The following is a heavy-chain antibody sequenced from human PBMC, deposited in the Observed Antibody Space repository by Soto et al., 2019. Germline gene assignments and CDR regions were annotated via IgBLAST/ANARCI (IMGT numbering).Heavy chain of an antibody. CDR3: AREVSSSWSGGCDY. D-gene: IGHD6-13*01. CDR1: GFTFSSYG. Sequence: QVQLVESGGGVVQPGRSLRLSCAASGFTFSSYGMHWVRQAPGKGLEWVAVIWYDGSNKYYADSVKGRFTISRDNSKNTLYLQMNILRAEDTAVYYCAREVSSSWSGGCDYWGQGTLVTVSS. CDR2: IWYDGSNK. V-gene: IGHV3-33*01. J-gene: IGHJ4*02.